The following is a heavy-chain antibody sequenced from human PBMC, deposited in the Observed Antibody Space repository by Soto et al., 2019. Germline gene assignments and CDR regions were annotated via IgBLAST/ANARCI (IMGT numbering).Heavy chain of an antibody. Sequence: GGSLRLSCAASGFTFSSYGMHWVRQAPGKGLEWVAVISYDGSNKYYADSVKGRFTISRDNSKNTLYLQMNSLRAEDTAVYYCANSYYDSSGYYYHLPFDYWGQGTLVTVSS. D-gene: IGHD3-22*01. CDR3: ANSYYDSSGYYYHLPFDY. V-gene: IGHV3-30*18. CDR1: GFTFSSYG. CDR2: ISYDGSNK. J-gene: IGHJ4*02.